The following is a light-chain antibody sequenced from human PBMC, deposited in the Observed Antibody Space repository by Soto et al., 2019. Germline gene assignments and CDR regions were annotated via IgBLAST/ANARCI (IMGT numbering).Light chain of an antibody. CDR1: QSISNW. V-gene: IGKV1-5*03. Sequence: DIQMTQSPSTLPASVGDRVTITCRASQSISNWLAWYQQKPGKAPKLLIYKASSLESGVPSRFSGSGSGTEFTLTISSLQPDDFATYYCQQYNSYSPTWTFGQGTKVEIK. CDR3: QQYNSYSPTWT. CDR2: KAS. J-gene: IGKJ1*01.